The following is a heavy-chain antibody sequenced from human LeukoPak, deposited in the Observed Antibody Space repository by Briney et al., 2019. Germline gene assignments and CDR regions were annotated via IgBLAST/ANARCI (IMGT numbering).Heavy chain of an antibody. CDR2: ISSSSSYI. D-gene: IGHD6-19*01. Sequence: GGSLRLSCAASGFTFSSYSMNWVRQAPGKGLEWVSSISSSSSYIYYADSVTGRFTISRDNAKNSLYLQMNSLRAEDTAVYYCARDTEWLAPFDYWGQGTLVTVSS. CDR1: GFTFSSYS. V-gene: IGHV3-21*01. CDR3: ARDTEWLAPFDY. J-gene: IGHJ4*02.